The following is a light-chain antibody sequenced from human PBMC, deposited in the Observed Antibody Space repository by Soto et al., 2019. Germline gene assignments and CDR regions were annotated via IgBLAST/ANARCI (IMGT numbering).Light chain of an antibody. J-gene: IGKJ4*01. Sequence: AIQMTQSPSSLSASVGDRVTITCRASQGIRNDLGWYQQKPGKAPKLLIYAASTLHSGVPSRFSGSGSGTEFTLAISSLQPEDCATYYCLQDDTYPLTFGGGTQVEIK. CDR3: LQDDTYPLT. V-gene: IGKV1-6*01. CDR2: AAS. CDR1: QGIRND.